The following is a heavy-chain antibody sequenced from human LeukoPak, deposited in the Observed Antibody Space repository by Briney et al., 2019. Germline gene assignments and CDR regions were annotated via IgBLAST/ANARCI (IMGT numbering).Heavy chain of an antibody. J-gene: IGHJ4*02. CDR2: IRYDGSNK. Sequence: QTGGSLRLSCAASGFTFSSYGMHWVRQAPGKGLEWVAFIRYDGSNKYYADSVKGRFTISRDNSKNTLYLQMYSLRAEDTAVYYCAKDSGIAYDYWGQGTLVTVSS. D-gene: IGHD6-13*01. CDR1: GFTFSSYG. V-gene: IGHV3-30*02. CDR3: AKDSGIAYDY.